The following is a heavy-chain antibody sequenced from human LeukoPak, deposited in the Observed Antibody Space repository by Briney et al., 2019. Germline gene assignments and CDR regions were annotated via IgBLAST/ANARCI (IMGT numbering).Heavy chain of an antibody. D-gene: IGHD1-26*01. J-gene: IGHJ4*02. Sequence: SETLSLTCAVYGGSFSGYYWSWIRQPPGKGLEWIGEINHSGSTNYNPSLKSRVTISVDTSKNEFSLRLNSVTAADTAMYYCAKSGGYGLIDYWGQGTLVTVSS. V-gene: IGHV4-34*01. CDR2: INHSGST. CDR1: GGSFSGYY. CDR3: AKSGGYGLIDY.